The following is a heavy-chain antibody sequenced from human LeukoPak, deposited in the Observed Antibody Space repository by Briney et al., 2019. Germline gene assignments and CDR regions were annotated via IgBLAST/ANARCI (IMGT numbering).Heavy chain of an antibody. CDR3: APDQYSSNWYVHH. Sequence: GGSLRLSCAASGFTVSSNYMSWVRQAPGKGLEWVSLISSVGSTYYADSVKGRFTISRDNSKNTLYLQMNSLRAEDTAVYYCAPDQYSSNWYVHHWGQGPLVTVSS. CDR1: GFTVSSNY. CDR2: ISSVGST. V-gene: IGHV3-53*01. D-gene: IGHD6-13*01. J-gene: IGHJ1*01.